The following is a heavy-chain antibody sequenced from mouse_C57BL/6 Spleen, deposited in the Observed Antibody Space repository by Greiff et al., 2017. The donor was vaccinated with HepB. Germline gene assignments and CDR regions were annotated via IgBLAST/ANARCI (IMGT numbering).Heavy chain of an antibody. CDR3: ARSYECGGTWVAY. V-gene: IGHV1-42*01. Sequence: EVQLQQSGPELVKPGASVKISCKASGYSFTGYYMNWVKQSPEKSLEWIGEINPSTGGTTYNQKFKAKATLTVDKSSSTAYMQLKSLTSEDAAVYYCARSYECGGTWVAYWGQGTLVTVSA. CDR1: GYSFTGYY. D-gene: IGHD2-3*01. J-gene: IGHJ3*01. CDR2: INPSTGGT.